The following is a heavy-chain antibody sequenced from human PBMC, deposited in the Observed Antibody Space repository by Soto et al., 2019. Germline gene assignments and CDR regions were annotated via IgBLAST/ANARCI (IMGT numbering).Heavy chain of an antibody. CDR2: SYWNDDK. CDR3: AQTQRDGYNKYYFDY. J-gene: IGHJ4*02. V-gene: IGHV2-5*01. D-gene: IGHD5-18*01. CDR1: GFSLSTSEVG. Sequence: GSGPTLVNPTQTFTLTCTFSGFSLSTSEVGVGWIRQPSGKALEWLALSYWNDDKRYSPSLKSRLTITKDTSKDQVVLTMTNMDPVDTATYYCAQTQRDGYNKYYFDYWGQGTLVTVSS.